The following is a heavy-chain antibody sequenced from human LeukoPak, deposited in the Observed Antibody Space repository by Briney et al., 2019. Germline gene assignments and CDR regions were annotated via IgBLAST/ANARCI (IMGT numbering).Heavy chain of an antibody. CDR3: ARGGYYYDSSGYSHLPDY. V-gene: IGHV1-69*13. CDR1: GGTFSSYA. D-gene: IGHD3-22*01. Sequence: SVKVSCKASGGTFSSYAFSWVRQAPGQGFEWMGGIIPIVGTTNYAQMFQGRVTITADESTSTAYMELSSLRSEDTAVYYCARGGYYYDSSGYSHLPDYWGQGTLVTVSA. J-gene: IGHJ4*02. CDR2: IIPIVGTT.